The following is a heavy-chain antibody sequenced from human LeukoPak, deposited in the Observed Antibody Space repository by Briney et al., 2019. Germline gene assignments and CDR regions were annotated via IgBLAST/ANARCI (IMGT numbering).Heavy chain of an antibody. D-gene: IGHD6-6*01. CDR3: ARNFPSSSDAFDI. V-gene: IGHV4-61*01. J-gene: IGHJ3*02. CDR1: SGSISTSNYY. Sequence: PSETLSLTCTVSSGSISTSNYYWSWIRQPPGKGLEWIGYIYNSGSTNYNPSLKSRVTTSVDTSKNQFSLKLSSVTAADTAVYYCARNFPSSSDAFDIWGQGTMVTVSS. CDR2: IYNSGST.